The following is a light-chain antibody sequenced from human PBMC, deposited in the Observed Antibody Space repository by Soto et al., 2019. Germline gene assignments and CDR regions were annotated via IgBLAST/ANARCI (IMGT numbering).Light chain of an antibody. CDR3: QQYNSYS. Sequence: DMKMTQSPYSLSASVGDRVTLTCRASQSISNWLAWYQQKPGTAPKVLIYHASNLQSGVPSRFSSSGSGTEFTLTISSLQPDDFATYYCQQYNSYSFGQGTNVDIK. V-gene: IGKV1-5*01. CDR2: HAS. CDR1: QSISNW. J-gene: IGKJ1*01.